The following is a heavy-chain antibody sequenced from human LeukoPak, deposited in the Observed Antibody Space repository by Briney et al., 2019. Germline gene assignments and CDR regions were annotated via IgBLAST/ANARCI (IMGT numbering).Heavy chain of an antibody. CDR2: IFYSGST. CDR3: AKPNGYGLIDI. J-gene: IGHJ3*02. CDR1: GGSMSIISYY. D-gene: IGHD3-10*01. V-gene: IGHV4-39*07. Sequence: LSETLSLTCTVSGGSMSIISYYCGWARQPPGEGLGGIGNIFYSGSTYYSPSPKSRVTISLDTSRNQFSLKLSAVPAADTAVYYCAKPNGYGLIDIWGQATMVTVSS.